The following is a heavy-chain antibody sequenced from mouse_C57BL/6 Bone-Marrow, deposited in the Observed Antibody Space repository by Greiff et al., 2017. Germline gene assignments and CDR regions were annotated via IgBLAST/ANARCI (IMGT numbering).Heavy chain of an antibody. J-gene: IGHJ3*01. V-gene: IGHV5-6*01. D-gene: IGHD2-4*01. CDR2: ISSGGSYT. CDR3: AIIYYDYDDGVAY. CDR1: GFTFSSYG. Sequence: EVKLMESGGDLVKPGGSLKLSCAASGFTFSSYGMSWVRQTPDKRLEWVATISSGGSYTYYPDSVKGRFTISRDNAKNTLYLQMSSLKSEDTARYYCAIIYYDYDDGVAYGGQGTLVTVSA.